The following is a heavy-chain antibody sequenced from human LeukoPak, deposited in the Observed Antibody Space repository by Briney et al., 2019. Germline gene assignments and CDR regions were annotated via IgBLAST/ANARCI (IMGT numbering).Heavy chain of an antibody. CDR3: ARYSSSRTVFDY. Sequence: SETLSLTYTVSGGSISSSSYYWGWLRQPPGKGLEWIGSIYYSGSTYYNPSLKSRVTISVDTSKNQFSLKLSSVTAADTAVYYCARYSSSRTVFDYWGQGTLVTVSS. V-gene: IGHV4-39*01. D-gene: IGHD6-13*01. CDR1: GGSISSSSYY. CDR2: IYYSGST. J-gene: IGHJ4*02.